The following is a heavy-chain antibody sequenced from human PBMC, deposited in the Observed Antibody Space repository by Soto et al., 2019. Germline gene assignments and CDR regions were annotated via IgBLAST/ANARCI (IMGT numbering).Heavy chain of an antibody. D-gene: IGHD1-1*01. CDR1: GFTFSNYE. Sequence: GGSLRLSCAASGFTFSNYEMNWVRQAPGKEPEWISYIGSSGDTMYYADSVRGRFTVSRDNAKNSLFLQMTSLRAEDTAVYYCAREHGYQVHSLYNWFDPWGQGTLVTVSS. J-gene: IGHJ5*02. CDR3: AREHGYQVHSLYNWFDP. V-gene: IGHV3-48*03. CDR2: IGSSGDTM.